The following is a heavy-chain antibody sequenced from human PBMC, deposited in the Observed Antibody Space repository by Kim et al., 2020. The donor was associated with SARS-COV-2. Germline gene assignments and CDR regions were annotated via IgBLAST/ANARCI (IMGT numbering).Heavy chain of an antibody. CDR3: ARATPMIVVVISDPLDN. CDR2: INPNTGGT. V-gene: IGHV1-2*06. Sequence: ASVKVSCKASGYTFTDYEMHWVRQAPGHGLEWMGRINPNTGGTKYAPKFQGRVTMTRDTSISTAYMELKSLRSDDTAVYYCARATPMIVVVISDPLDNWGQGTLVTVSS. D-gene: IGHD3-22*01. J-gene: IGHJ4*02. CDR1: GYTFTDYE.